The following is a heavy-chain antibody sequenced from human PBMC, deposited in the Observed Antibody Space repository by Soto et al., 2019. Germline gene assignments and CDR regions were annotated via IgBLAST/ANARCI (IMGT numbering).Heavy chain of an antibody. D-gene: IGHD3-16*01. Sequence: QVQLVQSGAEVKKPGASVKVSCKASGYTFTSYDINWVRQATGQGREWMGWMNPYSGNPGYAQKFQGRVTMTRNTSTSTAYRELSRLRSEDTAVYYCAREGVRGMDVWGQGTTVTVSS. J-gene: IGHJ6*02. V-gene: IGHV1-8*01. CDR1: GYTFTSYD. CDR2: MNPYSGNP. CDR3: AREGVRGMDV.